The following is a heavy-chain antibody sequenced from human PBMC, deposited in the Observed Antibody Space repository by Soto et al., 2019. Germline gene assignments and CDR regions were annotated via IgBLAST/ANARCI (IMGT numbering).Heavy chain of an antibody. D-gene: IGHD2-8*02. CDR3: ARDKITGLFDY. CDR2: INHSGST. Sequence: PSETQSLTSAFYGLSFSGYYWTWIRQPPGTGLEWIGEINHSGSTNYNPSLKSRVTISVDTSKNQFSLKLTSVTAADTAVYYCARDKITGLFDYWGQGTLVTVSS. CDR1: GLSFSGYY. J-gene: IGHJ4*02. V-gene: IGHV4-34*01.